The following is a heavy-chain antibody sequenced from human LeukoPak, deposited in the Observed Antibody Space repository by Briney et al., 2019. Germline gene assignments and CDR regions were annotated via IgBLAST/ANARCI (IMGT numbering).Heavy chain of an antibody. CDR1: GFTFSDYF. V-gene: IGHV3-11*04. J-gene: IGHJ4*02. CDR2: ISSSSSII. CDR3: ARVGLDRRGYSGYEAFDY. Sequence: GGSLRLSCAASGFTFSDYFMSWIRQAPGKGLEWVSYISSSSSIIYYADSVKGRFTISRDNAKNSLYLQINSLRAEDTAVYYCARVGLDRRGYSGYEAFDYWGQGTLVTVSS. D-gene: IGHD5-12*01.